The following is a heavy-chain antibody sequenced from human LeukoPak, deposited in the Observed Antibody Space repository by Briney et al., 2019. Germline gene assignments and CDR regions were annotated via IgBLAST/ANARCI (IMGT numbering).Heavy chain of an antibody. CDR1: GFTFSSYS. D-gene: IGHD3-22*01. Sequence: GGSLRLSCAASGFTFSSYSMNWVRQAPGKGLEWVSYISSSSSPIYYGDSVKGRFTISRDNVKNSLYLQMNSLKTEDTAVYYCTRAADYYASTEKLSDYWGQGTLVTVSS. J-gene: IGHJ4*02. V-gene: IGHV3-48*01. CDR2: ISSSSSPI. CDR3: TRAADYYASTEKLSDY.